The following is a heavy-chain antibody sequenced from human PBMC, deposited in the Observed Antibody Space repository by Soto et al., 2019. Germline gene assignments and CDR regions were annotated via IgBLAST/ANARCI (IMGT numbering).Heavy chain of an antibody. J-gene: IGHJ4*02. Sequence: QVQLQQWGAGLLKPSETLSLTCAAYGESLSTYYWSWIRQPPGKGLEWIGEVNYSGGRTIYNPSLKSLVTISVDTSKDQFSLRLSSVTAEDTAVFYCGSGRHYNWTFGGEGTLVTVSS. CDR2: VNYSGGRT. D-gene: IGHD1-1*01. V-gene: IGHV4-34*01. CDR1: GESLSTYY. CDR3: GSGRHYNWTF.